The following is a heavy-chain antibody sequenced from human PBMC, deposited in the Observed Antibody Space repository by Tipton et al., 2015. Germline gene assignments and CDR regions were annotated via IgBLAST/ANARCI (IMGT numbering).Heavy chain of an antibody. CDR3: ARGPAPLDY. CDR2: IYYSGIT. Sequence: TLSLTCTVSGGSISSGSYFWTWIRQPPGKGLEWIGYIYYSGITNYNPSLKNRVTISVDTSKNQFSLKLSSVTAADTAVYYCARGPAPLDYWGRGILVSVSS. D-gene: IGHD2-2*01. CDR1: GGSISSGSYF. V-gene: IGHV4-61*01. J-gene: IGHJ4*02.